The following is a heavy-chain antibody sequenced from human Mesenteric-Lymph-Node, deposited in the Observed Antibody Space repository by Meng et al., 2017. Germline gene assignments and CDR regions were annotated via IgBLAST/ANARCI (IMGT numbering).Heavy chain of an antibody. CDR2: IQTNTGNP. Sequence: QVSLVQSWSDLKKPGASVKVSCKAFGYTFTTYAINWVRQAPGQGLEWMGWIQTNTGNPTYVQGFTGRFVFSSDTSVSTAYLQISSLKAEDTAVYYCARVVGAGVDYWGQGTLVTVSS. CDR3: ARVVGAGVDY. CDR1: GYTFTTYA. D-gene: IGHD1-26*01. J-gene: IGHJ4*02. V-gene: IGHV7-4-1*02.